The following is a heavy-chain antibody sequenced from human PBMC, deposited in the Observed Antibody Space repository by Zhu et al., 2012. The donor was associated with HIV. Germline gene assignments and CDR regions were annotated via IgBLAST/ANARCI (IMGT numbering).Heavy chain of an antibody. CDR3: ARRGYTYDNFDS. CDR1: GDSVTSYY. CDR2: IYHSGSS. V-gene: IGHV4-59*02. Sequence: QVQLQESGPGLVKPSETLSLTCTVSGDSVTSYYWSWIRQPPGKGLEWIGYIYHSGSSISNPSLKSRIIMSIDTSKTSVLNLRSVTTSDTAVYYCARRGYTYDNFDSWDQGTCHRLL. J-gene: IGHJ4*02. D-gene: IGHD5-18*01.